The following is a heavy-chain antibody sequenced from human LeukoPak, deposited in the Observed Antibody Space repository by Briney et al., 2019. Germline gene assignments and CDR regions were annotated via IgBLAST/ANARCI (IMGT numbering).Heavy chain of an antibody. J-gene: IGHJ4*02. CDR3: SRDLFGQRVMERKVY. D-gene: IGHD1-1*01. Sequence: GGSQRFSCASSGFTFSNYWVTWVRQPPQKGLERVANIKYDGSEKYYVDSVKGRFTISRDNAKNSLYLQMNSLTVEDAAVYYCSRDLFGQRVMERKVYWGQGTLVTVSS. CDR2: IKYDGSEK. V-gene: IGHV3-7*01. CDR1: GFTFSNYW.